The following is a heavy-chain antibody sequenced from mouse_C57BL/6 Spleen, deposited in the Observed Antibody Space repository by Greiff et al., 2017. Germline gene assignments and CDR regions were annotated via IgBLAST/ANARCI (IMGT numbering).Heavy chain of an antibody. J-gene: IGHJ3*01. V-gene: IGHV5-4*01. CDR1: GFTFSSYA. Sequence: EVQGVESGGGLVKPGGSLKLSCAASGFTFSSYAMSWVRQTPEKRLEWVATISDGGSYTYYPDNVKGRFTISRDNAKNNLYLQMSHLKSEDTAMYYCARDGAYYSNLAWFAYWGQGTLVTVSA. CDR2: ISDGGSYT. D-gene: IGHD2-5*01. CDR3: ARDGAYYSNLAWFAY.